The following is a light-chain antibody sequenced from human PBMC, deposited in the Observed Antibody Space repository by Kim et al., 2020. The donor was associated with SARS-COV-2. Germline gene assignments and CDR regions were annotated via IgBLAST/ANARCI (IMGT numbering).Light chain of an antibody. J-gene: IGLJ2*01. CDR2: DVS. Sequence: QSALTQPASVSGSPGQSITISCTGTSSDVGGYNYASWYQQHPGKAPKLMIYDVSRRPSGVSNRFSGSKSGNTASLTISGLQAEDEAVYYCSSYSTTSTPVVFGGGTKVTVL. CDR1: SSDVGGYNY. CDR3: SSYSTTSTPVV. V-gene: IGLV2-14*01.